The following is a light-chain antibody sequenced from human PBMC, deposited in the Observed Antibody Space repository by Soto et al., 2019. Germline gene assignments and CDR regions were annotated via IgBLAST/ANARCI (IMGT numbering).Light chain of an antibody. Sequence: QSALTQPPSASGSPGQSVTITCSGTSSDGGEENYVSWYQQHPGKVPKLILYEVSKRPSGVPDRFSGSRSGNTASLTVSGLQAEDEADYYCSSFAGSPAVFGGGTKLTVL. J-gene: IGLJ2*01. CDR3: SSFAGSPAV. V-gene: IGLV2-8*01. CDR1: SSDGGEENY. CDR2: EVS.